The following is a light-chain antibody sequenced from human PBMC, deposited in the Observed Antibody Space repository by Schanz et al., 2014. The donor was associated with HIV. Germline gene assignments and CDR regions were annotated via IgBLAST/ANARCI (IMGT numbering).Light chain of an antibody. CDR3: QQRSNYIT. Sequence: IVLTQSPGTLSLSPGERATLSCRASQSISSSNLAWYQQKPGQAPRLLIYGASNRATGIPDRFSGSGSGTDFSLTSSSLEPEDFAVYYCQQRSNYITFGQGTRLEIK. CDR2: GAS. CDR1: QSISSSN. J-gene: IGKJ5*01. V-gene: IGKV3D-20*02.